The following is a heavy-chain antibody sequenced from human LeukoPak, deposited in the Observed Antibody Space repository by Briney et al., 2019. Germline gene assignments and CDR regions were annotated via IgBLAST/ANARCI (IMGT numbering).Heavy chain of an antibody. Sequence: ASVKVSCKASGYTFTSYGISWVRQAPGQGLEWMGWISAYNGNTNYAQKLQGRVTMTTDTSTSTAYMELRSLRSDDTAVYYCARDGQLIAVAGTPPYYYYGIDVWGQGTTVTVSS. V-gene: IGHV1-18*01. D-gene: IGHD6-19*01. CDR3: ARDGQLIAVAGTPPYYYYGIDV. CDR1: GYTFTSYG. CDR2: ISAYNGNT. J-gene: IGHJ6*02.